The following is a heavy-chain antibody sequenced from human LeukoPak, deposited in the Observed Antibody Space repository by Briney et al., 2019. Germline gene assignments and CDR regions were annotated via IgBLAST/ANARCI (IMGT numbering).Heavy chain of an antibody. D-gene: IGHD1-26*01. J-gene: IGHJ3*02. CDR1: GYTFTSYG. V-gene: IGHV1-18*01. CDR3: ARDGGGSYWAGAFDI. CDR2: ISVYNGNT. Sequence: GASMTVSCKASGYTFTSYGISWVRQAPGQGREWMGWISVYNGNTNYAQKLQGRVTMTTDASTSPAYMELRSLRSADTAVYYCARDGGGSYWAGAFDIWGQGTMVTVSS.